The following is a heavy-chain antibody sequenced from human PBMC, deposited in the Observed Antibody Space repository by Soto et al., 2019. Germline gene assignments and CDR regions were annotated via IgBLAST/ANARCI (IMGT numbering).Heavy chain of an antibody. Sequence: PSETLSLTCAPYGGPFSGYYWSWIRQSPGKGLEWIGEIHHSRVTNYNPSLRSRVTISLDTSKNQFSLKLTSVTAADTAMYYCASLRGVTILRGLILSWGQGTLVTVSS. CDR2: IHHSRVT. J-gene: IGHJ5*02. CDR1: GGPFSGYY. CDR3: ASLRGVTILRGLILS. V-gene: IGHV4-34*01. D-gene: IGHD3-10*01.